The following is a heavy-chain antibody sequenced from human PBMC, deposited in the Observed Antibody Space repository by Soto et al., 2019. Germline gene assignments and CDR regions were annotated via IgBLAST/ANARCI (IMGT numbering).Heavy chain of an antibody. V-gene: IGHV3-21*01. Sequence: GGSLRLSCAASGFTLSSYSMNWVRQAPGKGLEWVSSISSSSSYIYYADSVKGRFTISRDNAKNSLYLQMNSLRAEDTAVYYCARERYSYGEDEDPPFDPWGQGTLVTVSS. J-gene: IGHJ5*02. D-gene: IGHD5-18*01. CDR1: GFTLSSYS. CDR2: ISSSSSYI. CDR3: ARERYSYGEDEDPPFDP.